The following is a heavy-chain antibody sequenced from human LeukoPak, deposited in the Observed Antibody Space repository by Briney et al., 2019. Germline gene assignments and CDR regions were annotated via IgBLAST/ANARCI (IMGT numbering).Heavy chain of an antibody. J-gene: IGHJ4*02. D-gene: IGHD3-10*01. CDR2: ISGSGGST. V-gene: IGHV3-23*01. Sequence: GGSLRLSCAAPGFTFSSYAMSWVRQAPGKGLEWVSAISGSGGSTYYADSVKGRFTISRDNSKNTLYLQMNSLRAEDTAVYYCAKSLGVVRGVYLWGQGTLVTVSS. CDR3: AKSLGVVRGVYL. CDR1: GFTFSSYA.